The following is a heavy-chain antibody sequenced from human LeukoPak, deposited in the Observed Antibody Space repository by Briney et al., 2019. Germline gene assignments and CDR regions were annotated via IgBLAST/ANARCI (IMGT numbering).Heavy chain of an antibody. CDR1: GFTFSDYY. V-gene: IGHV3-11*04. CDR2: IRSSGSIK. D-gene: IGHD2-2*01. Sequence: GGSLRLSRAASGFTFSDYYMSWIRQAPGKGLEWVSYIRSSGSIKFYADSVRGRFTISRDNAKNSLYLQMNSLRAEDTAVYYCARADCSSSSCYEFDYWGQGTLVTVSS. CDR3: ARADCSSSSCYEFDY. J-gene: IGHJ4*02.